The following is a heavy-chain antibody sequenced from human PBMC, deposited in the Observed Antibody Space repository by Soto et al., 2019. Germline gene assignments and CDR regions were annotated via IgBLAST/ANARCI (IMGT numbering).Heavy chain of an antibody. CDR1: GGSISSYY. CDR3: ARTIGYSYGYFDY. V-gene: IGHV4-59*01. CDR2: IYYSGST. J-gene: IGHJ4*02. Sequence: QVQLQESGPGLVKPSETLSLTCTVSGGSISSYYWSWIRQPPGKGLEWIGYIYYSGSTNYNPSLKSRVTISVDTSKNQFSLKLSSVTAADTAVYYCARTIGYSYGYFDYWGQRTLVTVSS. D-gene: IGHD5-18*01.